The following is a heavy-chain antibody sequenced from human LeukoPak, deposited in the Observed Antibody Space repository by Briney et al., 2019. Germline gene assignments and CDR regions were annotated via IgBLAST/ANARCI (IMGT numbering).Heavy chain of an antibody. V-gene: IGHV1-2*02. J-gene: IGHJ4*02. D-gene: IGHD3-3*01. CDR1: GYTFTGYY. Sequence: ASVKVSCKASGYTFTGYYMHWVRQAPGQGLEWMGWINPKSGGTNYAQKFQGRVTMTRDTSISTAYMELSRLRSDDTAVYYCASGEVPPHYFDYWGQGTLVTVSS. CDR2: INPKSGGT. CDR3: ASGEVPPHYFDY.